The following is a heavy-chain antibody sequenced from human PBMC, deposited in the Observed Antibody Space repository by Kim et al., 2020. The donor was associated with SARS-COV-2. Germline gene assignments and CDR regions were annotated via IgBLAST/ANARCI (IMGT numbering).Heavy chain of an antibody. J-gene: IGHJ3*02. Sequence: TNYAQKFQGRVTMTRDTSISTAYMELSRLRSDDTAVYYCARDLLTRAFDIWGQGTMVTVSS. CDR2: T. V-gene: IGHV1-2*02. CDR3: ARDLLTRAFDI.